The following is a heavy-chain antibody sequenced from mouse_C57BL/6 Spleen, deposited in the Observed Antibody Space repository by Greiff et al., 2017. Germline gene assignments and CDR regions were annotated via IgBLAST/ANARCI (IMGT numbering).Heavy chain of an antibody. CDR3: ARRGYYGSRGAY. CDR2: INPNNGGT. CDR1: GYTFTDYN. Sequence: EVQLQQSGPELVKPGASVKIPCKASGYTFTDYNMDWVKQSHGKSLEWIGDINPNNGGTIYNQKFKGKATLTVDKSSSTAYMELRSLTSEDTAVYYCARRGYYGSRGAYWGQGTLVTVSA. J-gene: IGHJ3*01. V-gene: IGHV1-18*01. D-gene: IGHD1-1*01.